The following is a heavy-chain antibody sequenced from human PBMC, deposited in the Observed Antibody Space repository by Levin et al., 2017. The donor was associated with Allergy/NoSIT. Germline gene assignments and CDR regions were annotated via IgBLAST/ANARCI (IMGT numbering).Heavy chain of an antibody. J-gene: IGHJ6*02. CDR2: IPHSGSA. CDR3: ARDECAWFGECYGPDV. Sequence: SETLSLTCTVSGDSISRGSYYWTWIRQLPGKGLEWIGFIPHSGSASYNPSLRSRLTLSFDTSKNQFSLKLASVTVADTAVYYCARDECAWFGECYGPDVWGQGTTVIVSS. V-gene: IGHV4-31*03. CDR1: GDSISRGSYY. D-gene: IGHD3-10*01.